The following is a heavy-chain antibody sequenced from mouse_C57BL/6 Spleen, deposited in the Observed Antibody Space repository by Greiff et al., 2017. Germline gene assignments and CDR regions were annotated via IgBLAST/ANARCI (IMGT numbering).Heavy chain of an antibody. V-gene: IGHV3-6*01. CDR2: ISYDGSN. J-gene: IGHJ2*01. D-gene: IGHD2-4*01. CDR3: ARDDYDGYYFDY. Sequence: VQLKESGPGLVKPSQSLSLTCSVTGYSITSGYYWNWIRQFPGNKLEWMGYISYDGSNNYNPSLKNRISITRDTSKNQFFLKLNSVTTEDTATYYCARDDYDGYYFDYWGQGTTLTVSS. CDR1: GYSITSGYY.